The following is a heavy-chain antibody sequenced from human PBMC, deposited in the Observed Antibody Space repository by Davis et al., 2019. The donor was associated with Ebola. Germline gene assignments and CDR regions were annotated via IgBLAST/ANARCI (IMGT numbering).Heavy chain of an antibody. V-gene: IGHV4-59*01. Sequence: MPSETLSLTCTVSGGSISGYSWTWIRQPPGKGLEWIGYISYRGSTNYNHPLRFRVTMSVDTSKNQFSLKVSSVTAADTAVYYCARVASGPWDYYFDFWGQGTLVTVSS. J-gene: IGHJ4*02. CDR2: ISYRGST. CDR3: ARVASGPWDYYFDF. D-gene: IGHD1-26*01. CDR1: GGSISGYS.